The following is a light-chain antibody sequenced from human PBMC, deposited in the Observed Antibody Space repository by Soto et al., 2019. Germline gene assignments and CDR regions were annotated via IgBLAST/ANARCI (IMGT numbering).Light chain of an antibody. J-gene: IGKJ2*01. CDR2: GAS. Sequence: EIVLTQSPGTLSLSPGERATLSCRASESVSTKYLAWYQQKPGQAPRLLIYGASNRATGVRDRFSASGSVTDFTLTISRLEAEDSALYYWQQFVSSPYTFGQGTKVEIK. CDR1: ESVSTKY. V-gene: IGKV3-20*01. CDR3: QQFVSSPYT.